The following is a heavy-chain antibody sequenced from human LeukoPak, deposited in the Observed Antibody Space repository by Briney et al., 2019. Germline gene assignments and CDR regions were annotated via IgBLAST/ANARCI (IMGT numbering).Heavy chain of an antibody. CDR2: INHSGST. V-gene: IGHV4-34*01. J-gene: IGHJ4*02. D-gene: IGHD1-14*01. CDR1: GGSFSGYY. Sequence: SETLSLTCAVYGGSFSGYYWSWIRQPPGKGLEWIGEINHSGSTYYNPSLKSRITMSVDTSKNHFSLKLSSVTAADTAIYYCASLRVPGDFDYWGQGTLVTVSS. CDR3: ASLRVPGDFDY.